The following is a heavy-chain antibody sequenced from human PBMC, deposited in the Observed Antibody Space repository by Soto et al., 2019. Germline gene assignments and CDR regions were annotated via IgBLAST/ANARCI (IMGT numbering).Heavy chain of an antibody. J-gene: IGHJ5*02. CDR3: ASTRVGGVLPYHH. Sequence: SENLSLTCTVSNSSVTGGSYYWSWIRQPPGKGLEWIGYIYYSGTTNYNPSLKSRVTISLDTSRNLFSLKLTSVTAADSAVYYCASTRVGGVLPYHHWGRGTLVTVSS. CDR1: NSSVTGGSYY. V-gene: IGHV4-61*01. D-gene: IGHD1-26*01. CDR2: IYYSGTT.